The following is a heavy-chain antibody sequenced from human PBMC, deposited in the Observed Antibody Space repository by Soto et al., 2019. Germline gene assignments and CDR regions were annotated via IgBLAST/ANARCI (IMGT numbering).Heavy chain of an antibody. CDR1: GYTFTSYD. CDR2: MNPNSGNT. CDR3: ARGLRAYYYDSRGPGY. J-gene: IGHJ4*02. Sequence: GASVKVSCKASGYTFTSYDINWVRQATGQGLEWIGWMNPNSGNTGYAQKFQGRVTMTRNTSISTAYMELSSLRSEDTAVYYCARGLRAYYYDSRGPGYWGQGTLVTVSS. V-gene: IGHV1-8*01. D-gene: IGHD3-22*01.